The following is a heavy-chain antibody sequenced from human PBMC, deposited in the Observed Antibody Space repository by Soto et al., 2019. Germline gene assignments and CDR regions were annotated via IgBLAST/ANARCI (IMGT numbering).Heavy chain of an antibody. V-gene: IGHV1-18*01. CDR3: TREAIVVIPAAQPSHFDS. Sequence: QVQLVQSGAEVKKPGASVKVSCKGLGYNFIKYGINWVRQAPGQGLEWMGWISPYSGYTHSAQKFQGRLTLTTDTAATTAYMELRSLRSADTALDYCTREAIVVIPAAQPSHFDSWGQGTLVTVSS. D-gene: IGHD2-2*01. CDR2: ISPYSGYT. CDR1: GYNFIKYG. J-gene: IGHJ4*02.